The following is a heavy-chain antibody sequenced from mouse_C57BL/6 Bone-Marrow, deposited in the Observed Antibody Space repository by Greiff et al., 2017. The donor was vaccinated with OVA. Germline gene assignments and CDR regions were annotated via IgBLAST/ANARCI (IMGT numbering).Heavy chain of an antibody. V-gene: IGHV5-12*01. CDR1: GFTFSDYY. J-gene: IGHJ3*01. CDR2: ISNGGGST. Sequence: DVMLVESGGGLVQPGGSLKLSCAASGFTFSDYYMYWVRQTPEKRLEWVAYISNGGGSTYSPDTVKGRFTIPRDNAKNTLYLQMSRLKSDDTAMYDCARHASSGGFAYWGQGTLVTVSA. D-gene: IGHD3-2*02. CDR3: ARHASSGGFAY.